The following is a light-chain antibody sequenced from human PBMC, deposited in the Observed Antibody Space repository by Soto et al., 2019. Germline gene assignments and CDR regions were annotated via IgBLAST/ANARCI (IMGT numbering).Light chain of an antibody. V-gene: IGLV1-51*01. CDR3: GRWDRRLSTYV. CDR1: SSNIGNDY. J-gene: IGLJ1*01. Sequence: QSVLTQPPSVSAAPGQQVTISCSRSSSNIGNDYVSWYQQLPGTAPKLLIYDNNKRAAGIPDRFSGSESGTSATLGITGLHTGEQAQSPCGRWDRRLSTYVFGTGTKVTV. CDR2: DNN.